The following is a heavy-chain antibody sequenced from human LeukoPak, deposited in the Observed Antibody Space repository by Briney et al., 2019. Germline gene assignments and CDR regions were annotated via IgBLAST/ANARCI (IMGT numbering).Heavy chain of an antibody. Sequence: GGSLRLSCAASGFSFISYWMSWVRQAPGKGLEWVANIKQDGSAKNYVDSVKGRCTISRDNANNSLYLQLSSLRAEDTAVYYWAGGTGNSCYLDCWGRGTLVIVSS. CDR2: IKQDGSAK. CDR1: GFSFISYW. V-gene: IGHV3-7*01. D-gene: IGHD1-1*01. CDR3: AGGTGNSCYLDC. J-gene: IGHJ4*01.